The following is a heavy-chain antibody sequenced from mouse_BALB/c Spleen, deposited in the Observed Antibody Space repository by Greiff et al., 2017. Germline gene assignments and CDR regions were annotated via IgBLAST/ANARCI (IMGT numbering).Heavy chain of an antibody. CDR1: GYTFTSYW. J-gene: IGHJ2*01. Sequence: EVKLMESGTVLARPGASVKMSCKASGYTFTSYWMHWVKQRPGQGLEWIGAIYPGNSDTSYNQKFKGKAKLTAVTSTSTAYMELSSLTNEDSAVYYCNGQFITTATGADYWGQGTTLTVSS. CDR2: IYPGNSDT. CDR3: NGQFITTATGADY. V-gene: IGHV1-5*01. D-gene: IGHD1-2*01.